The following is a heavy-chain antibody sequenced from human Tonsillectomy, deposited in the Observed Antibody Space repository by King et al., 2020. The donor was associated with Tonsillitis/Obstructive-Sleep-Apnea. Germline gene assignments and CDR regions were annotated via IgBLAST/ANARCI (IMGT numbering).Heavy chain of an antibody. CDR1: GFTFTTYA. CDR3: AKDGQYCERTLAEYFQH. D-gene: IGHD2-8*02. CDR2: ISGSGGST. V-gene: IGHV3-23*04. Sequence: VQLVESGGGLVQPGGSLRLSCAASGFTFTTYAMSWVRQAPGKGLEWVSGISGSGGSTYYADSVKGRFTISRDNSKNTLYLQMNSLRAEDTAVYYCAKDGQYCERTLAEYFQHWGRGTLVTVSS. J-gene: IGHJ1*01.